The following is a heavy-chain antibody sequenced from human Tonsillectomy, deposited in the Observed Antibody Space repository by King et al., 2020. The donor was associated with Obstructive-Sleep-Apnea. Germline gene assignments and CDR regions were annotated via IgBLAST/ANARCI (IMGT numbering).Heavy chain of an antibody. J-gene: IGHJ5*02. CDR3: ARGYYYGSGSYYNAPWFDP. CDR1: GGSISSSNW. CDR2: IYHSGST. V-gene: IGHV4-4*02. Sequence: HVQLQESGPGLVKPSGTLSLTCAVSGGSISSSNWWSWVRQPPGEGLEWIGEIYHSGSTNYNASLKSRVTISLDKSKNQFSLKLSSVTAADTAVYYCARGYYYGSGSYYNAPWFDPWGQGTLVTVSS. D-gene: IGHD3-10*01.